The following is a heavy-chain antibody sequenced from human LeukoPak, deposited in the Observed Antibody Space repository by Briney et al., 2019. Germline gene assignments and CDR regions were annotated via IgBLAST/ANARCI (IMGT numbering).Heavy chain of an antibody. Sequence: GASVKVSCKASGYTFTSYAMHWVRQAPGQRLERMGWINAGNGNTKYSQKFQGRVTITRDTSASTAYMELSSLRSEDTAVYYCAKGPLRGTAAAIDYWGQGTLVTVSS. V-gene: IGHV1-3*01. CDR2: INAGNGNT. CDR3: AKGPLRGTAAAIDY. D-gene: IGHD2-2*01. J-gene: IGHJ4*02. CDR1: GYTFTSYA.